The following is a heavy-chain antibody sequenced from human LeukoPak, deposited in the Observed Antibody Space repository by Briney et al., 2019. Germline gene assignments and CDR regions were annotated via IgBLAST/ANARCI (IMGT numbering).Heavy chain of an antibody. V-gene: IGHV1-2*02. J-gene: IGHJ3*02. Sequence: KPGASVKVSCKASGYTFTGYYMHWVRQAPGQGLEWMGWINPNSGGTNYAQKFQGRVTMTRDTSISTAYMELSRLRSDDTAVYYRAREDCSSTSCNDAFDIWGQGTMVTVSS. CDR2: INPNSGGT. CDR3: AREDCSSTSCNDAFDI. CDR1: GYTFTGYY. D-gene: IGHD2-2*01.